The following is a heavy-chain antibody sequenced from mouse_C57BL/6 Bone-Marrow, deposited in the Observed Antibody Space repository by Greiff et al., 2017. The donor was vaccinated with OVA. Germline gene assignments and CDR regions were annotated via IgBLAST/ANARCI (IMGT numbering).Heavy chain of an antibody. CDR1: GYTFTSYD. J-gene: IGHJ2*01. CDR3: ARRGRGY. CDR2: IYPRDGST. Sequence: VKLMESGPELVKPGASVKLSCKASGYTFTSYDINWVKQRPGQGLEWIGWIYPRDGSTKYNEKFKGKATLTVDTSSSTAYMELHSLTSEDSAVYFCARRGRGYWGQGTTLTVSS. V-gene: IGHV1-85*01.